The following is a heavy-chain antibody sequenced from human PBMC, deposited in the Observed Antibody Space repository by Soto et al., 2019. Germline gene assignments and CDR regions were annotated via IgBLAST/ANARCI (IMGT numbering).Heavy chain of an antibody. CDR1: DGSISGNF. V-gene: IGHV4-4*07. Sequence: PSETLSLTCTVSDGSISGNFLTWIRQPAGKGLEWIGRISSNGNTDYNPSLKSRVTVSIDTSKNHFSLDLISVTASDTAIYYCAREVWVAGLLYYFDFWGQGTLVTVSS. CDR2: ISSNGNT. D-gene: IGHD6-19*01. J-gene: IGHJ4*02. CDR3: AREVWVAGLLYYFDF.